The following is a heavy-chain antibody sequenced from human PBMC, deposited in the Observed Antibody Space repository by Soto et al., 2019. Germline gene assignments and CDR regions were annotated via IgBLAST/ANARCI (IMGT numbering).Heavy chain of an antibody. Sequence: LKISFKGSGXSFTSYWISWVRQMPGKGLEWMGRIDPSDSYTNYSPSFQGHVTISADKSISTAYLQWSSLKASDTAMYYCARHKPNYYYYGMDVWGQGTTVTVSS. V-gene: IGHV5-10-1*01. CDR3: ARHKPNYYYYGMDV. CDR1: GXSFTSYW. CDR2: IDPSDSYT. J-gene: IGHJ6*02.